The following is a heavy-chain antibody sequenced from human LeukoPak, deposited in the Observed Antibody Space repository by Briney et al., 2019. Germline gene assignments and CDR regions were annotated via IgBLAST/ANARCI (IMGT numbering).Heavy chain of an antibody. D-gene: IGHD3-10*01. Sequence: GGSLRLSCAASGFTFRDYAMSWVRQAPGKGLEWVSAISGGGDVTYYADSVKGRFTVSRDNSKNVLYLQMNSLRAEDTALYSCAKGADGSGSYYPTLNWFDPWGQGTPVTVSS. J-gene: IGHJ5*01. CDR2: ISGGGDVT. CDR3: AKGADGSGSYYPTLNWFDP. CDR1: GFTFRDYA. V-gene: IGHV3-23*01.